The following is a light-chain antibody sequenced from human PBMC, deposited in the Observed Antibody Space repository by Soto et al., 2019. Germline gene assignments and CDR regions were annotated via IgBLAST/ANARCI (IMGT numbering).Light chain of an antibody. CDR2: EVS. V-gene: IGLV2-14*01. CDR3: SSYTSSSTYV. J-gene: IGLJ1*01. CDR1: SSDVGGYNY. Sequence: QSALTQPASVCGSPGQSITISRTGTSSDVGGYNYVSWYQQHPGKAPKLMIYEVSNRPSGVSNRFSGSKSGNTASLTISGLQAEDEADYYCSSYTSSSTYVFGTGTKVTVL.